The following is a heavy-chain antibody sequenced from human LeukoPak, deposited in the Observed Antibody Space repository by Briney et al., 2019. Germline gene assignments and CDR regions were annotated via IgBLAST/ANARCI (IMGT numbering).Heavy chain of an antibody. D-gene: IGHD4-23*01. CDR3: AKDYDYGGVNWFDP. CDR1: GFTFSSYA. Sequence: GGSLRLSCAASGFTFSSYAMSWVRQAPGKGLEWVSGISGSGGSTYYADSVKGRFTISRDNSKNTLYLQMNGLRGEDTAGYYCAKDYDYGGVNWFDPWGQGTLVIVSS. V-gene: IGHV3-23*01. CDR2: ISGSGGST. J-gene: IGHJ5*02.